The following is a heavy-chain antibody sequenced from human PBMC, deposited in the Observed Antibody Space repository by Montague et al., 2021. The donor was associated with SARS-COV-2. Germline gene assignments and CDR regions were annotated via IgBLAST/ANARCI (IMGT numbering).Heavy chain of an antibody. Sequence: SETLSLTCTVSGGSISSSSYYWGWIRQPPGKVLELIGIIFYSGSTDYNPSLSSRATISVDTSKNQFSLKLSSVTAADTAVYYCASMVRAQVYYFDYWGQGTLVTVSS. J-gene: IGHJ4*02. D-gene: IGHD3-10*01. CDR1: GGSISSSSYY. V-gene: IGHV4-39*01. CDR2: IFYSGST. CDR3: ASMVRAQVYYFDY.